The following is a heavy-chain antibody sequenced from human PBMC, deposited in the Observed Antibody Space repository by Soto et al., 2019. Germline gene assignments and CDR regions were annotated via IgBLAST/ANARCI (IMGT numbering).Heavy chain of an antibody. V-gene: IGHV3-30-3*01. J-gene: IGHJ6*02. D-gene: IGHD3-3*01. CDR1: GFTFSSYA. CDR2: ISYDGSNK. Sequence: GSLRLSCAASGFTFSSYAMHWVRQAPGKGLEWVAVISYDGSNKYYADSVKGRFTISRDNSKNTLYLQMNSLRAEDTAVYYCARGYLPYDFWSGYYTGGYYYGMDVWGQGTTVTVSS. CDR3: ARGYLPYDFWSGYYTGGYYYGMDV.